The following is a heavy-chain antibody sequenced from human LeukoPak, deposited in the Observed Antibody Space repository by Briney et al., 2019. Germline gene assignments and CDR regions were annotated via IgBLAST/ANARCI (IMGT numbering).Heavy chain of an antibody. CDR2: ISSRGGST. Sequence: PGGSLRLSCTASGFTFSSYAMSWVRQAPGKGLEWVSTISSRGGSTYYADSVKGRFTISRDNSKNTVYLQMNNLRAEDTAVYYCAKDPRLNIEARPYWGQGALVTVSS. CDR3: AKDPRLNIEARPY. D-gene: IGHD6-6*01. V-gene: IGHV3-23*01. CDR1: GFTFSSYA. J-gene: IGHJ4*02.